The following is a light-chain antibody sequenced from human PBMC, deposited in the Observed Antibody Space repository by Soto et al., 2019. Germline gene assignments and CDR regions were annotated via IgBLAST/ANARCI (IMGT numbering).Light chain of an antibody. CDR1: SSDVGGYNH. V-gene: IGLV2-14*03. Sequence: QSVLTQPASVSGSPGQSIAISCSGTSSDVGGYNHVSWYQQHPGKAPKLVIYEVSDRPSGISNRFSGSKSGNTASLTISGLQAEDDADYYCSSYTSSNNWVFGGGTKVTVL. J-gene: IGLJ3*02. CDR2: EVS. CDR3: SSYTSSNNWV.